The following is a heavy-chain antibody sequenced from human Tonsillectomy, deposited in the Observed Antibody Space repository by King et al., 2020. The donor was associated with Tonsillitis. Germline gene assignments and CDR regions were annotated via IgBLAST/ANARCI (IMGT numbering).Heavy chain of an antibody. CDR3: ARDYGGYSYGYVHYYYGMDV. V-gene: IGHV3-33*01. D-gene: IGHD5-18*01. Sequence: VQLVESGGGVVQPGRSLRLSCAASGFTFSTYGMHWVRQAPGKGLEWVAVIWYDGSNKYYADSVKGRFTISRDNSKNTLYLQMNSLRAEDTAVYYCARDYGGYSYGYVHYYYGMDVWGKGTTVTVSS. CDR1: GFTFSTYG. CDR2: IWYDGSNK. J-gene: IGHJ6*04.